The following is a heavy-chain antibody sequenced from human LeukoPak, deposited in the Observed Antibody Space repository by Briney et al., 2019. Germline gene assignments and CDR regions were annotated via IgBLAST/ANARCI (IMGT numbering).Heavy chain of an antibody. Sequence: ASVKVSCTASGGTFSSYAISWVRQAPGQGLEWMGGIIPIFGTANYAQKFQGRVTITADESTSTAYMELSSLRSEDTAVYYCARVYGGNCLEKGCWGQGTLVTVSS. CDR1: GGTFSSYA. CDR2: IIPIFGTA. J-gene: IGHJ4*02. D-gene: IGHD4-23*01. CDR3: ARVYGGNCLEKGC. V-gene: IGHV1-69*13.